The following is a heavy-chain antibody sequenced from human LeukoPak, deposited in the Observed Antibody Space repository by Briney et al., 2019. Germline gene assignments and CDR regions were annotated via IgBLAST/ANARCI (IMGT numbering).Heavy chain of an antibody. V-gene: IGHV3-23*01. CDR1: GFTFSSYA. Sequence: PGGSLRLSCAASGFTFSSYAMSWVRQAPGKGLEWVPIIRDSGGSTYYADSVKGRFTISRDNSKNTLYLQMNSLRAEDTAVYYCAKDNSPCSNSWLQFFQHWGEGTLVTVSS. CDR2: IRDSGGST. D-gene: IGHD6-13*01. J-gene: IGHJ1*01. CDR3: AKDNSPCSNSWLQFFQH.